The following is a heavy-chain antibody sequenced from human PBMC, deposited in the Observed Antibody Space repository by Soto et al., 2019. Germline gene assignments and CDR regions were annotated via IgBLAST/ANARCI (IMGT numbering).Heavy chain of an antibody. CDR2: IYYIGST. J-gene: IGHJ4*02. CDR3: ARAYGEDVFDY. V-gene: IGHV4-59*01. CDR1: GGSISSYY. D-gene: IGHD4-17*01. Sequence: SETLSLTCTVSGGSISSYYWSWIRPPPGKGLEWIGYIYYIGSTNYNPSLKSRVTISVDTSKNQFSLKLSSVTAADTAVYYCARAYGEDVFDYWGQGTLVTVSS.